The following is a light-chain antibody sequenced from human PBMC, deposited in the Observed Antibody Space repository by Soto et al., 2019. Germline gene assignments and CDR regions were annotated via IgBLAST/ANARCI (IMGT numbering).Light chain of an antibody. Sequence: VLTQSPATLSLSPGERATLSCRASQSISTYLAWYQQKPGQAPRLLIYDAVNRATGIPDRFSGSGSGTDFTLTIGRLEPEDFAVYYCQQYGSSPLTFGGGTKVDIK. CDR2: DAV. CDR1: QSISTY. J-gene: IGKJ4*01. CDR3: QQYGSSPLT. V-gene: IGKV3-20*01.